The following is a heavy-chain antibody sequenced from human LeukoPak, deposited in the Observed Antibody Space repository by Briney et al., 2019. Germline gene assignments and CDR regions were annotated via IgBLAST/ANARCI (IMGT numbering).Heavy chain of an antibody. CDR2: IYSSATT. CDR3: ARTSATGGTYFDY. J-gene: IGHJ4*02. CDR1: GGSISSYY. Sequence: SSETLSLTCTVSGGSISSYYWSWIRQPAGKGLEWIGRIYSSATTLYNPSLKSRVTLSVDTSKNHFSLKLSSVTAADTAVYYCARTSATGGTYFDYWGQGTLVTVSS. D-gene: IGHD1-26*01. V-gene: IGHV4-4*07.